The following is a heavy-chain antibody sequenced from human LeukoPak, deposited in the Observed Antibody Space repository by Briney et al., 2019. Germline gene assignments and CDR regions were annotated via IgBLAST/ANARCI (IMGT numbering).Heavy chain of an antibody. V-gene: IGHV4-4*07. CDR2: IYASGST. J-gene: IGHJ4*02. D-gene: IGHD1-26*01. CDR3: ARGIVGATASDY. CDR1: GSSISGYK. Sequence: SETLSLTCTVSGSSISGYKWSWIRQPAGKGLEGIVRIYASGSTDYNPSLKSRVTMLVDTSRSQFFLMLSSVTAADTAVYYCARGIVGATASDYWGRGAVVIASS.